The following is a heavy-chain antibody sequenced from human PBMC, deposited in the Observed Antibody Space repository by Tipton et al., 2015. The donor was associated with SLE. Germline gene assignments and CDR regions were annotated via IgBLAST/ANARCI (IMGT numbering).Heavy chain of an antibody. D-gene: IGHD3-10*01. CDR1: GGSIRSYY. CDR3: TSKGGSGSYHPI. V-gene: IGHV4-59*12. J-gene: IGHJ4*02. CDR2: IYFSGST. Sequence: TLSLTCTVSGGSIRSYYWSWIRQPPGKGLEWIGTIYFSGSTFYSTSLKSRVTISIDTSKNQFSLKLSSVTAADTAVYYCTSKGGSGSYHPIWGQGALVTVST.